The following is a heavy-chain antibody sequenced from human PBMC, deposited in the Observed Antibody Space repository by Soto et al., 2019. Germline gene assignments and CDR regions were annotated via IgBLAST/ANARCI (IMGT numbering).Heavy chain of an antibody. D-gene: IGHD2-15*01. Sequence: SETLSLTCTVSGGSISSGDYYWSWIRQPPGKGLEWVGYIYYSGSTYYNPSLKSRVTISVDTSKNQFSLKVSSVTAADTAVYYCARGNTPLDYWGQGTLVTVS. CDR1: GGSISSGDYY. CDR3: ARGNTPLDY. CDR2: IYYSGST. J-gene: IGHJ4*02. V-gene: IGHV4-30-4*01.